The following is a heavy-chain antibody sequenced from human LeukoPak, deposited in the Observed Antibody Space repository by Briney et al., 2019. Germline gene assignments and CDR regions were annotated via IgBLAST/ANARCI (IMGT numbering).Heavy chain of an antibody. CDR1: GGSISSSTYY. D-gene: IGHD3-16*02. CDR3: ARMYIWGSYRYVDY. V-gene: IGHV4-39*01. J-gene: IGHJ4*02. CDR2: IYSTGNT. Sequence: SETLSPTCTVSGGSISSSTYYWGWIRQPPGKGLEWIASIYSTGNTYYNPSLKSRVTISVDTSNNQFSLKVNSVTAADTAVFYCARMYIWGSYRYVDYWGQGTLVTVSS.